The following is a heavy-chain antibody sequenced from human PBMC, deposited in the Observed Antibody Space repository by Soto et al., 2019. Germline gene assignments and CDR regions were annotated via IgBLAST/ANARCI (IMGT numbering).Heavy chain of an antibody. D-gene: IGHD1-1*01. Sequence: ASVKVSCKASGYTLSSYAMHWVRQAPGQRLEWMGWINAGYGNTKSSQKFQDRVTISRDTSASTAYMELTSLRSEDTAVYYCARDTGDGTFDFWGQGTLVTVSS. CDR2: INAGYGNT. CDR3: ARDTGDGTFDF. CDR1: GYTLSSYA. J-gene: IGHJ4*02. V-gene: IGHV1-3*01.